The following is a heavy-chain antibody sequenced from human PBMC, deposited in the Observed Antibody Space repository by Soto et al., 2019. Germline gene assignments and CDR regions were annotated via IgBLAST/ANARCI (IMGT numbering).Heavy chain of an antibody. CDR1: GYSFTSYW. CDR2: IYPGDSDT. D-gene: IGHD3-10*01. CDR3: ARRGGGMDV. J-gene: IGHJ6*02. Sequence: PGESLKISCKGSGYSFTSYWIGWVRQMPGKCLEWMGIIYPGDSDTXXSPSFQGXXTISADKSISTXYLQWXSLKASDTAMYYCARRGGGMDVWRQGTTVTVSS. V-gene: IGHV5-51*01.